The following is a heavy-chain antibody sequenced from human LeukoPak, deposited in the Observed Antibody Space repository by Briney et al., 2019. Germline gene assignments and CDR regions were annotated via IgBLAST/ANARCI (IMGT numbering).Heavy chain of an antibody. Sequence: GGSLRLSCAASGFNFSNYAMHWVRQAPGKGLEWVTFIRFDGSNDYYADSVKGRFTISRDNSRNTLYLQMSSLRVEDTAVYYCAKDLRYYYDRGGYYSGEPGFDYWGQGTLVTVST. V-gene: IGHV3-30*02. CDR3: AKDLRYYYDRGGYYSGEPGFDY. J-gene: IGHJ4*02. D-gene: IGHD3-22*01. CDR1: GFNFSNYA. CDR2: IRFDGSND.